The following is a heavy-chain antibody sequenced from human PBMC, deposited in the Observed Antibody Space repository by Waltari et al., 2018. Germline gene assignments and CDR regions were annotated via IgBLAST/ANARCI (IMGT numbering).Heavy chain of an antibody. Sequence: QVQLQESGPGLVKPSETLSLTCPVSGGSIRSHSWSWIRQPPGKGLEWIGYIYYSGSTNYNPSLKSRVTISVDTSKNQFSLKLSSVTAADTAVYYCARGGYSSGWFDYWGQGTLVTVSS. V-gene: IGHV4-59*11. CDR1: GGSIRSHS. D-gene: IGHD6-19*01. J-gene: IGHJ4*02. CDR2: IYYSGST. CDR3: ARGGYSSGWFDY.